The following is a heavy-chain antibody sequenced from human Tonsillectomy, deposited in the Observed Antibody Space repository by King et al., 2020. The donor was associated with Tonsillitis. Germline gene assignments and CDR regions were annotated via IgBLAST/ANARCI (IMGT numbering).Heavy chain of an antibody. CDR1: GFTFRNYA. J-gene: IGHJ4*02. Sequence: VQLVESGGGVVQPGRSLRLSCAASGFTFRNYAMHWVRQAPGKGLEWVAVISYDGSSIFYANSVKGRFTILRDNSKNTLYLQMNRLGGEDTAVYYCARENDCEQYFDYWGQGTLVTVSS. CDR3: ARENDCEQYFDY. CDR2: ISYDGSSI. V-gene: IGHV3-30-3*01. D-gene: IGHD1-1*01.